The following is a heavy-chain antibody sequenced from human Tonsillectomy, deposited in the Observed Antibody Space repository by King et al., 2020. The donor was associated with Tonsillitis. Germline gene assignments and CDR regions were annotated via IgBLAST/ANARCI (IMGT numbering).Heavy chain of an antibody. V-gene: IGHV4-39*01. CDR2: IYYSGST. D-gene: IGHD3-22*01. CDR3: ARLDYYDSSGYLLPDY. J-gene: IGHJ4*02. CDR1: GGSISSSNYH. Sequence: QLQESGPGLVKPSETLSLTCTVSGGSISSSNYHWGWIRQPPGKGLEWIGSIYYSGSTYYNTSLKSRVTISVDTSKNQFSLKLTSVTAADTAVYYCARLDYYDSSGYLLPDYWGQGTLITVSS.